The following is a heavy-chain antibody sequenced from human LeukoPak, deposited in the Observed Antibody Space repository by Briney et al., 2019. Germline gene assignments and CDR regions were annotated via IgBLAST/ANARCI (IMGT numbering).Heavy chain of an antibody. CDR1: GGSFSGYY. V-gene: IGHV4-34*01. Sequence: SSETLSLTCAVYGGSFSGYYWSWIRQPPGKGLEWIGEIHHSGSTNYNPSLKSRVTISVDTSKNQFSLKLRSVTAADTAVYYCARVVQSTDSSGFYLPEYFQHWGQGTLVTVSS. D-gene: IGHD3-22*01. J-gene: IGHJ1*01. CDR3: ARVVQSTDSSGFYLPEYFQH. CDR2: IHHSGST.